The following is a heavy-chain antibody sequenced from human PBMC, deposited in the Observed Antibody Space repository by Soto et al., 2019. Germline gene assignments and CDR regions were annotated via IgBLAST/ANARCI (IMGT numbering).Heavy chain of an antibody. Sequence: TSETLSLTCTVSGGSISSYYWSWIRQPPGKGLEWIGYIYYSGSTNYNPSLKSRVTISVDTSKNQFSLKMSSLAAADTAVYYCSSLQKLAGWFDPWGQGTRVTVSS. V-gene: IGHV4-59*12. CDR2: IYYSGST. CDR3: SSLQKLAGWFDP. J-gene: IGHJ5*02. CDR1: GGSISSYY.